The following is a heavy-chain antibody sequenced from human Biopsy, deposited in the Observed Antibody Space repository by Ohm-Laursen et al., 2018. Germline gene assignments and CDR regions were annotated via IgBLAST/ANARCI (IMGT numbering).Heavy chain of an antibody. CDR1: GGSVNTYNFY. J-gene: IGHJ2*01. CDR3: ARDRGYYSDRTVPGYFDL. CDR2: IFYSGTT. D-gene: IGHD3-22*01. Sequence: SETLSLTCTVSGGSVNTYNFYWTWIRQPPGKGLEWIGYIFYSGTTKYNPSLERRVRVSLDTANNQFSLKLRSVTPADTAIYYCARDRGYYSDRTVPGYFDLWGRGTLVTVSS. V-gene: IGHV4-61*01.